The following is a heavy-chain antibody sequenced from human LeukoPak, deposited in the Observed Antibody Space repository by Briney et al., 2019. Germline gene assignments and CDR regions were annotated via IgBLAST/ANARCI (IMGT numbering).Heavy chain of an antibody. CDR3: ARALPFDY. V-gene: IGHV3-11*01. CDR1: GCTFSDYY. CDR2: ISSSGGSI. J-gene: IGHJ4*02. D-gene: IGHD3-16*02. Sequence: GGALRLSCAGSGCTFSDYYRSGIGQAGGKGVEGVSYISSSGGSISYAHCVSGRFANYSDNPMKAMDVQMNGLRGDDTAVYYCARALPFDYWGQGTLVTVSS.